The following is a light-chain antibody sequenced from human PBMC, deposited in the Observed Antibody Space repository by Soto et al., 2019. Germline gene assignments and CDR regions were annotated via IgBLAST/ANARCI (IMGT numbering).Light chain of an antibody. Sequence: IVLTQSPDPLSLSPGERATLSCRASQSVSSNLAWYQQKPGQAPRLLIYGASTRATGIPARFSGSGSGTEFTLTISSLQSEDFAVYYCQQYNNWPRTVGQGTKVDI. J-gene: IGKJ1*01. CDR1: QSVSSN. CDR2: GAS. V-gene: IGKV3-15*01. CDR3: QQYNNWPRT.